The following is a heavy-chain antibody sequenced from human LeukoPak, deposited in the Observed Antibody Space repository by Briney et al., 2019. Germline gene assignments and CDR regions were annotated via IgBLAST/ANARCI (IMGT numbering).Heavy chain of an antibody. Sequence: ASVKVSCKASGYTFTSYYMHWVRQAPGQGLEWMGIINPSGGSTSYAQKFQGRVTMTRDTSTSTVYMELSSLRSEDTAVYYCARSKGDILTGYSKYYFDYWGQGTLVTVSS. V-gene: IGHV1-46*01. CDR2: INPSGGST. CDR3: ARSKGDILTGYSKYYFDY. CDR1: GYTFTSYY. D-gene: IGHD3-9*01. J-gene: IGHJ4*02.